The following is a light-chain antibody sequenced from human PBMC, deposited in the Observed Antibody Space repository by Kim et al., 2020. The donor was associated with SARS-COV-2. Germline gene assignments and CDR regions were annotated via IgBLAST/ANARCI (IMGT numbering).Light chain of an antibody. J-gene: IGKJ3*01. Sequence: ASVGDRVTLTCRTTQSISSHLNWYPQKPGRAPKLLISAASTLQGGVPSRFSDSGSETDFTLTISSLQPEDFATYFCQQSYITPFTFGPGTKVDI. CDR1: QSISSH. CDR2: AAS. V-gene: IGKV1-39*01. CDR3: QQSYITPFT.